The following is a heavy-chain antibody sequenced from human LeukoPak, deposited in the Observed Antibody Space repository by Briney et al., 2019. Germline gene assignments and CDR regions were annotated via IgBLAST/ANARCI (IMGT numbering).Heavy chain of an antibody. Sequence: GGSLRLSCAASGFTFSSYAMSWVRQAPGKGLEWVSAISGSSGSTYYADSVKGRFTISRDNSKNTLYLQMNSLRAEDTAVYYCAKVPRYYYDSSGYYLPPFFDYWGQGTLVTVSS. D-gene: IGHD3-22*01. J-gene: IGHJ4*02. CDR3: AKVPRYYYDSSGYYLPPFFDY. V-gene: IGHV3-23*01. CDR1: GFTFSSYA. CDR2: ISGSSGST.